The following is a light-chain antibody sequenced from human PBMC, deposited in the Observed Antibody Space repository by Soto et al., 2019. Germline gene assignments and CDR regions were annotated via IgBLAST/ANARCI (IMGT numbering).Light chain of an antibody. J-gene: IGKJ3*01. CDR1: QSISSW. V-gene: IGKV1-39*01. Sequence: IRMTQSTSTLSASVGARVTITCRASQSISSWLAWYQQKPGQAPKLLIYGASNLQSGVPSRFIGSGYATDFSLTISSLQPEDFATYYCQQTYKNSWTFGPVAIVAIK. CDR3: QQTYKNSWT. CDR2: GAS.